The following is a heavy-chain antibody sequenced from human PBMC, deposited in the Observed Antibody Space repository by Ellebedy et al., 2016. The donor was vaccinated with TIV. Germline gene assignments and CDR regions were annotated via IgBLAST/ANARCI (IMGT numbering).Heavy chain of an antibody. J-gene: IGHJ4*02. CDR1: GFTFSSYS. V-gene: IGHV3-48*02. CDR3: ARVGLTNFDY. CDR2: ISSSSSTI. D-gene: IGHD3-10*01. Sequence: GESLKISCAASGFTFSSYSMNWVRQAPGKGLEWVSYISSSSSTIYYADSVKGRFTISRDNAKNSLYLQMNSLRDEDTAVYYCARVGLTNFDYWGQGTLVTVSS.